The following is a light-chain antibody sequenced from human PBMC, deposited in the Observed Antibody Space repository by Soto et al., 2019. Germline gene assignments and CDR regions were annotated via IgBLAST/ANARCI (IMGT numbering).Light chain of an antibody. CDR2: GAS. Sequence: EILLTQSPGTLSLSPGERATLSCRASQSLNTNYLAWYRQRPGQAPRLLIFGASNRATDVPDRFSGSGSGTDFTLTITRLEPEDFAVYYCQQYGRSYTFGGGTKVDIK. CDR1: QSLNTNY. CDR3: QQYGRSYT. J-gene: IGKJ4*01. V-gene: IGKV3-20*01.